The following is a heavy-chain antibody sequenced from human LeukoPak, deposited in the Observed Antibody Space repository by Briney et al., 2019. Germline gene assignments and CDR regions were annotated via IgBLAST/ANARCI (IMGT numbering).Heavy chain of an antibody. CDR3: ARGAIFGVVVYYFDY. Sequence: ASVKVSCKASGGTFSSYAISWVRQAPGQGLEWMGGIIPIFGTANYAQKFQGRVTITTDESTSTAYMELSSLRSEDTAVYYCARGAIFGVVVYYFDYWGQGTLVTVSS. J-gene: IGHJ4*02. CDR2: IIPIFGTA. V-gene: IGHV1-69*05. D-gene: IGHD3-3*01. CDR1: GGTFSSYA.